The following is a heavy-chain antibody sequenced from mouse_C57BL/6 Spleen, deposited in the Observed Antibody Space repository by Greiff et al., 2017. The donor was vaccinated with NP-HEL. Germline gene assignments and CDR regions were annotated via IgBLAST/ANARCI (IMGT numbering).Heavy chain of an antibody. CDR1: GYTFTSYW. CDR3: ARWGLTWTRAFDY. Sequence: QVQLQQPGAELVKPGASVKLSCKASGYTFTSYWMQWVKQRPGQGLEWIGEIDPSASYTNYNQKFKGTATLTVATSSSTAYMQLSSLTAEDSAVYYCARWGLTWTRAFDYWGQGTTLTVSS. V-gene: IGHV1-50*01. D-gene: IGHD4-1*01. J-gene: IGHJ2*01. CDR2: IDPSASYT.